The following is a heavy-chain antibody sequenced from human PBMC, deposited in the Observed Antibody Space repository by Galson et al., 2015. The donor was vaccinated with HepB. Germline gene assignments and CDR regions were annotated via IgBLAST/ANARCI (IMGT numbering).Heavy chain of an antibody. Sequence: SLRLSCAASGFNFSLYSMNWVRQAPGKGLEWVSSISSSGSYIYYGDSVKGRCTVSRDSAKTSVYLQMYSLRGDDTAVYYCARALPSGIRGGRVFDHWGQGTLVTVSS. CDR1: GFNFSLYS. CDR2: ISSSGSYI. D-gene: IGHD3-10*01. V-gene: IGHV3-21*01. CDR3: ARALPSGIRGGRVFDH. J-gene: IGHJ4*02.